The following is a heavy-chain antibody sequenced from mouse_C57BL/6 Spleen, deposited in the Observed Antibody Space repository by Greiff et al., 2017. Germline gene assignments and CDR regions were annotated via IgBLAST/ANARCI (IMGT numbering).Heavy chain of an antibody. CDR3: ARGGFAY. J-gene: IGHJ3*01. V-gene: IGHV5-4*03. Sequence: EVKLMESGGGLVKPGGSLKLSCAASGFSFSSYAMSWVRQTPETRLEWVATISDGGSYTYYPDNVKGRFTISRDNAKNNLYLQMSHLKSEDTAMYYCARGGFAYWGQGTLVTVSA. CDR2: ISDGGSYT. CDR1: GFSFSSYA.